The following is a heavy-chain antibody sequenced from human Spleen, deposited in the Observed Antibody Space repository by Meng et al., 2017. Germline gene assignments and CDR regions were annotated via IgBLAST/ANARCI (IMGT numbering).Heavy chain of an antibody. J-gene: IGHJ6*02. Sequence: SETLSLTCTVSGGSISTGGYYWSWIRQHPGKGLEWIGYIYYSGSTYYNPSLKSRITISVDTSKNQFSLKLSSVTAADTAVYYCARMARRDGYNYYYYNGMDVWGQGTTVTVSS. CDR3: ARMARRDGYNYYYYNGMDV. CDR1: GGSISTGGYY. V-gene: IGHV4-31*03. D-gene: IGHD5-24*01. CDR2: IYYSGST.